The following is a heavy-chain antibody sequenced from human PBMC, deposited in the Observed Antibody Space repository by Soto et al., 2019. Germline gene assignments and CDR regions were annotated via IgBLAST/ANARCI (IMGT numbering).Heavy chain of an antibody. J-gene: IGHJ6*02. CDR2: ISGSGGST. D-gene: IGHD2-2*01. V-gene: IGHV3-23*01. CDR1: AFTLPTHA. CDR3: AKISSSYYYYGMDV. Sequence: EVQLLESGGGLVQPGASLRLSRAPSAFTLPTHAIRWVRPAPGKGLEWVSAISGSGGSTYYADSVKGRFTISRDNSKNTLYLQMNSLRAEDTAVYYCAKISSSYYYYGMDVWGQGTTVTVSS.